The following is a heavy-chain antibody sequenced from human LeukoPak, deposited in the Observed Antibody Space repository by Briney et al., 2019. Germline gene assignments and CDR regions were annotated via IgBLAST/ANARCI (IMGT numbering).Heavy chain of an antibody. Sequence: GGSLRLSCAASGFTFSSYWMSWVRQAPGKGLEWVANIKQDGSEKYYVDSVKGRFTISRDNAKNSLYLQMNSLRAEDTAVYYCARYGYWNPYYYYYMDVWGKGTTVTVSS. V-gene: IGHV3-7*01. J-gene: IGHJ6*03. CDR1: GFTFSSYW. D-gene: IGHD1-1*01. CDR3: ARYGYWNPYYYYYMDV. CDR2: IKQDGSEK.